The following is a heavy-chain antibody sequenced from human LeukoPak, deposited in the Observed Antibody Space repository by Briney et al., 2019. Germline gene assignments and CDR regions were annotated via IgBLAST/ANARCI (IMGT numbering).Heavy chain of an antibody. CDR3: AKEGAARKAFDI. J-gene: IGHJ3*02. V-gene: IGHV3-30*02. D-gene: IGHD6-6*01. Sequence: PGGSLRLSCAASGFTFSSYGMHWVRQAPGKGLEWVAFIRYDGSNKYYADSVKGRFTISRDNSKNTLYLQMNSLRAEDTAVYYCAKEGAARKAFDIWGQGTMVTVSS. CDR1: GFTFSSYG. CDR2: IRYDGSNK.